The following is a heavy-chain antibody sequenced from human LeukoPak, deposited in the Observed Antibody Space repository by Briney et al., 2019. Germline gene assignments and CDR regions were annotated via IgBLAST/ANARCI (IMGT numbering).Heavy chain of an antibody. V-gene: IGHV4-39*01. CDR3: ARHGAAPGTYYFDY. CDR1: GASISSSSDY. D-gene: IGHD1-1*01. CDR2: IYYSGST. J-gene: IGHJ4*02. Sequence: SETLSLTCTVSGASISSSSDYWSWLRQPPGKGLEWVGSIYYSGSTYYNPSLRSRVTLSVDTSKNQFSLRLTSVTATDTAVYYCARHGAAPGTYYFDYWGQGTLVTVSS.